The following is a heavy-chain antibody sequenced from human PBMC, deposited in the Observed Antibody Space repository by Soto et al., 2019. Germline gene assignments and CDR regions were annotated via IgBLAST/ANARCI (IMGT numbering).Heavy chain of an antibody. V-gene: IGHV3-23*01. D-gene: IGHD7-27*01. CDR3: ANSPGEGGWGVKRYYFDC. CDR1: GFTFSSYA. Sequence: GGSLRLSCAASGFTFSSYAMSWVRQAPGKGLEWVSAISGSGGSTYYADSVKGRFTISRDNSKNTLYLQMNSLRAEDRAVYNCANSPGEGGWGVKRYYFDCWGQGTLVTVSS. CDR2: ISGSGGST. J-gene: IGHJ4*02.